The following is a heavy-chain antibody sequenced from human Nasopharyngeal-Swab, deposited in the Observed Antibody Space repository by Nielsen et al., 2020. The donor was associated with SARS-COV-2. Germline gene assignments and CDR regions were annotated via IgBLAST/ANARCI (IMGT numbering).Heavy chain of an antibody. Sequence: GESLKISCAASGFSFSSYAMNWVRQAPGKGLEWVAIIYSGGSSPYFADSVKGRFTISRDDSSNTLLLQMSSLRAEDPAVYYCAKSIDPRGYGLDVWGLGTTVTVSS. J-gene: IGHJ6*02. V-gene: IGHV3-23*03. D-gene: IGHD2-15*01. CDR1: GFSFSSYA. CDR3: AKSIDPRGYGLDV. CDR2: IYSGGSSP.